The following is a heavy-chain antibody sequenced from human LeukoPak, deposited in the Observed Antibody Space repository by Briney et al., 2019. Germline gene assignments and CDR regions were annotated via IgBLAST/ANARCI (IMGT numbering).Heavy chain of an antibody. J-gene: IGHJ3*02. Sequence: SSVKVSCKASGGTFSNYAISWVRQAPGQGLEWMGWISAYNGNTNYAQKLQGRVTMTTDTSTSTAYMELRSLRSDDTAVYYCARLGGYSSSPHAFDIWGQGTMVTVSS. CDR3: ARLGGYSSSPHAFDI. V-gene: IGHV1-18*01. D-gene: IGHD3-16*01. CDR2: ISAYNGNT. CDR1: GGTFSNYA.